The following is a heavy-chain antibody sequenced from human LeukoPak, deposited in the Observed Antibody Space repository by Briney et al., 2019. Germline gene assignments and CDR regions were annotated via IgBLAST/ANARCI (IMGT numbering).Heavy chain of an antibody. D-gene: IGHD3-10*01. CDR1: DGSINSYY. CDR2: IYYNGNT. Sequence: SETLSLTCSVSDGSINSYYWNWIRRPPGKGREWIGYIYYNGNTNYSPSLKSRVTISVDTSKNQFSLKLNSVTATDTAVYYRARHYGPWGQGTLVTVSS. V-gene: IGHV4-59*08. CDR3: ARHYGP. J-gene: IGHJ4*02.